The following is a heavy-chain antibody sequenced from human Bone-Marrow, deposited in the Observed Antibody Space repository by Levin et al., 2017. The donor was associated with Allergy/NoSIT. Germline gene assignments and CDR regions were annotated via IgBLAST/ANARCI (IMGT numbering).Heavy chain of an antibody. CDR1: GGSFRGYE. CDR2: VDHSGYP. CDR3: ARDFHDFDDYEGYIDALDL. V-gene: IGHV4-34*01. D-gene: IGHD3-16*01. J-gene: IGHJ3*01. Sequence: SPTLSLPCAVYGGSFRGYEWSWIRHSPGKGLEWIGEVDHSGYPKYNPSLKSRVTISVDTSKNQLSLKLSSVTAADTAVYYCARDFHDFDDYEGYIDALDLWGPGTLVTVSS.